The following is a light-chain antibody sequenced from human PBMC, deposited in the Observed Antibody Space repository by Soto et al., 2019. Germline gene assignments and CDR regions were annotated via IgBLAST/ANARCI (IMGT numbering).Light chain of an antibody. CDR1: QSLSSY. CDR3: QQRAGWPPT. CDR2: DAS. J-gene: IGKJ4*01. V-gene: IGKV3-11*01. Sequence: EIVLTQSPATVSLSPGERATLSCWASQSLSSYLAWYQQKPGQAPRLLIYDASNRANGIPARFTGSGSGTDFTLTISSLAPEDFAPYFCQQRAGWPPTFGGGTKVDIK.